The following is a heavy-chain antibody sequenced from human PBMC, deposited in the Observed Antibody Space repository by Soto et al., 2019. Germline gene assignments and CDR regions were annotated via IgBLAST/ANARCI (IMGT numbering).Heavy chain of an antibody. V-gene: IGHV3-74*01. CDR2: INSDGSST. CDR3: ARAVYDYYGMDV. J-gene: IGHJ6*02. Sequence: EVQLVESGGGLVQPGGSLRLSCAASGFTFSSYWMHWVRQAPGKGLVWVSRINSDGSSTSYADSVKGRFTISRDNAKSTLYLQMNSLRAEDTAVYYCARAVYDYYGMDVWGQGTTVTVSS. CDR1: GFTFSSYW.